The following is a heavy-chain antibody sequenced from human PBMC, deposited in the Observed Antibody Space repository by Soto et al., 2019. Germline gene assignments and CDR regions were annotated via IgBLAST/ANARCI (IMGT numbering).Heavy chain of an antibody. CDR2: INAGNGNT. J-gene: IGHJ4*01. V-gene: IGHV1-3*01. Sequence: ASVKVSCKASGYTFTSYAMHWVRQAPGQRLEWMGWINAGNGNTKYSQKFQGRVTITRDTSASTAYMELSSLRSEDTAVYYCARAWVVVTAPDYLGNCTLGTVS. D-gene: IGHD2-21*02. CDR3: ARAWVVVTAPDY. CDR1: GYTFTSYA.